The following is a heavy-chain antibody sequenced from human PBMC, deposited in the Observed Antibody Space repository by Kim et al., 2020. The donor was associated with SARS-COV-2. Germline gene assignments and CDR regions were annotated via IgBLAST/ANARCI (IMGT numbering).Heavy chain of an antibody. J-gene: IGHJ6*02. CDR1: GFTFANYG. V-gene: IGHV3-23*01. CDR2: ISNGGGSS. Sequence: GGSLRLSCVASGFTFANYGMNWVRQAPGKGLEWVSAISNGGGSSFTADSVKGRFTISRDNTRNTLYLQMSSLRAEDTAVYYCAKRQGDTGSGLMDVWGQGTAVSVSS. D-gene: IGHD3-3*01. CDR3: AKRQGDTGSGLMDV.